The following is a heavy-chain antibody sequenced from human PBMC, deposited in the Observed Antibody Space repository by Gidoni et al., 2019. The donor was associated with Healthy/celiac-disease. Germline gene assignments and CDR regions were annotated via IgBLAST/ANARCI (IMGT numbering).Heavy chain of an antibody. CDR2: IYYSGST. Sequence: QLQLQESGPGLVKPSETLSLTCTVSGGSISSSSYYWGWIRQPPGKGLEWIGSIYYSGSTYYNPSLKSRVTISVDTSKNQFSLKLSSVTAADTAVYYCASLGIAAASLAFDIWGQGTMVTVFS. V-gene: IGHV4-39*01. CDR1: GGSISSSSYY. D-gene: IGHD6-13*01. CDR3: ASLGIAAASLAFDI. J-gene: IGHJ3*02.